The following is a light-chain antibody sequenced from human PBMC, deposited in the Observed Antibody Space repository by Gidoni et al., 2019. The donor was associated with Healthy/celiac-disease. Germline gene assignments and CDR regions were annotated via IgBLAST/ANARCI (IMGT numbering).Light chain of an antibody. CDR3: AAWDDSLNGYV. Sequence: QSVLTQPPSASGTPGQWVTISCSGSSSNIGSNTVNWYQQLPGTAPKLLIYSNNQRPSVVPDRFSGSKSGTSASLAISGLQSEDEADYYCAAWDDSLNGYVFGTGTKVTVL. CDR2: SNN. V-gene: IGLV1-44*01. J-gene: IGLJ1*01. CDR1: SSNIGSNT.